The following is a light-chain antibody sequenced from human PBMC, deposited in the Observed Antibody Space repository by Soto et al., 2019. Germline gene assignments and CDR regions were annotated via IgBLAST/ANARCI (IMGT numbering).Light chain of an antibody. CDR1: SSNIGAGYD. CDR2: ANN. Sequence: QSVLTQPPSVSGAPGQRITISCTGSSSNIGAGYDVHWYQQLPGTAPKLLIYANNNRPSGVPDRFSGSKSGTSASLAITGLQTGDEADYYCQSYDSSLSGWVFGGGTKVTVL. CDR3: QSYDSSLSGWV. V-gene: IGLV1-40*01. J-gene: IGLJ3*02.